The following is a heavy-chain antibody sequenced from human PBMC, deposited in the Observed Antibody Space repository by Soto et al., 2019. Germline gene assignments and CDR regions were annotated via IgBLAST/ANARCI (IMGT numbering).Heavy chain of an antibody. Sequence: EXLSLTCTDSGGSIISYYWSWIRQPPGKGLEWIGRIYATGSTDYNPSLKSRLTMSVDMSKKQFSLTLRSVTAADTAMYYCVRDGTKNLRDWFDPWGQGILVTVSS. CDR2: IYATGST. D-gene: IGHD1-1*01. CDR3: VRDGTKNLRDWFDP. CDR1: GGSIISYY. J-gene: IGHJ5*02. V-gene: IGHV4-4*07.